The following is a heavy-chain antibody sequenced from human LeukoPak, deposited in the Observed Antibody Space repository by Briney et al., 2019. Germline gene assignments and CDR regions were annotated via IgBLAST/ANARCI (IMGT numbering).Heavy chain of an antibody. V-gene: IGHV3-30-3*01. CDR1: GFTFSSYA. D-gene: IGHD6-19*01. CDR3: ARNSPGSGWYPDY. Sequence: PGGSLRLSCAASGFTFSSYAMHWVRQAPGKGLEWVAVISYDGSNKYYADSVKGRFTISRDNSKNTLYLQMNSLRAEDTAVYYCARNSPGSGWYPDYWGQGTLVTVSS. J-gene: IGHJ4*02. CDR2: ISYDGSNK.